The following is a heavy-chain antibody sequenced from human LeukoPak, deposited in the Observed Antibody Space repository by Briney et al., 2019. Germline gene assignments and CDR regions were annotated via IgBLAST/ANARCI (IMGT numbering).Heavy chain of an antibody. CDR2: IIPILGIA. J-gene: IGHJ4*02. CDR1: GGTFSSYA. D-gene: IGHD4-11*01. V-gene: IGHV1-69*04. Sequence: SVKVSCKASGGTFSSYAISWVRQAPGQGLEWMGRIIPILGIANYAQKFQGRVTITADKSTSTAHMELSSLRSEDTAVYYCARSGYSNYEDYWGQGTLVTVSS. CDR3: ARSGYSNYEDY.